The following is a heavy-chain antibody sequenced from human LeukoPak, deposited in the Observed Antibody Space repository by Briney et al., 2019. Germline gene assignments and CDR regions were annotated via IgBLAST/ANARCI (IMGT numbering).Heavy chain of an antibody. J-gene: IGHJ4*02. CDR3: ARYDLVVPAAIDY. CDR2: INPNSGGT. D-gene: IGHD2-2*01. Sequence: GASVKVSCKASGYTFTGYYMHWVRQAPGQGLEWMGWINPNSGGTNYAQKFQGRVTMTRDTSISTAYMELSRLRSDDTAVDYCARYDLVVPAAIDYWGQGTLVTVSS. CDR1: GYTFTGYY. V-gene: IGHV1-2*02.